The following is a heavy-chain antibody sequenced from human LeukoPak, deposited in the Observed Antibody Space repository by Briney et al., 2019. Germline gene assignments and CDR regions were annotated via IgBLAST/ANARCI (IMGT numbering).Heavy chain of an antibody. D-gene: IGHD3-10*01. V-gene: IGHV3-7*03. CDR3: ARGRAVDV. J-gene: IGHJ3*01. Sequence: GGSLRRSCVAASGFRITNNWMTWIRRAPGKGLEWVANIKEDESQRYYLGSVKGRFTISRDNTKSSVYLQMNSLRVEDTALYYCARGRAVDVWGQGTMVTVSS. CDR2: IKEDESQR. CDR1: GFRITNNW.